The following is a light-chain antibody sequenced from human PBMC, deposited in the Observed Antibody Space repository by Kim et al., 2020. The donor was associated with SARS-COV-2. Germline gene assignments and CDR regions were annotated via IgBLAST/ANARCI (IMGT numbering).Light chain of an antibody. CDR2: LNGDGSH. CDR3: QTWGTGIPV. CDR1: SGHSSYA. J-gene: IGLJ3*02. Sequence: ASVKLTCTLRSGHSSYAITWHQQQPEKGPRYLMKLNGDGSHSKGNGIPDRFSGSSSGAERYLTISSLQSEDEADYYCQTWGTGIPVFGGGTQLTVL. V-gene: IGLV4-69*01.